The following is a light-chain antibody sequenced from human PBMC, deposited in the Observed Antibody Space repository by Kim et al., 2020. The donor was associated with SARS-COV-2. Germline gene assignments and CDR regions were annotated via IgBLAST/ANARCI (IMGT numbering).Light chain of an antibody. J-gene: IGLJ2*01. Sequence: GGTVTLTCASSSGAVTSDYDASGFQQKPGQTPRALIYSTSNKHSWTPARFRGSLLGDKAALTVSGVQPEDEAEYYCLLYYGGTQRVFGGGTQLTVL. CDR3: LLYYGGTQRV. CDR1: SGAVTSDYD. V-gene: IGLV7-43*01. CDR2: STS.